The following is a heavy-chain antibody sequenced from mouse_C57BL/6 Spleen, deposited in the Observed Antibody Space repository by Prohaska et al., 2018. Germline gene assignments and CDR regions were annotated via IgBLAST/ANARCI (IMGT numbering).Heavy chain of an antibody. CDR2: IYPGSGST. Sequence: QVQLQQPGAELVKPGASVKMSCKASGYTFTSYWITWVKQRPGQGLEWIGDIYPGSGSTNYNEKFKSKATLTVDTSSSTAYMQLSSLTSEDSAVYYCARSYYGSSYLDYWGQGTTLTVSS. V-gene: IGHV1-55*01. D-gene: IGHD1-1*01. CDR1: GYTFTSYW. J-gene: IGHJ2*01. CDR3: ARSYYGSSYLDY.